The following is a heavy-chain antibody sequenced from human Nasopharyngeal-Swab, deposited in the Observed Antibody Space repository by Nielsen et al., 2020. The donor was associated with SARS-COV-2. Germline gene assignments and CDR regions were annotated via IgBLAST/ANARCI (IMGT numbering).Heavy chain of an antibody. V-gene: IGHV3-23*01. CDR3: AKYAGSWYYYYYYMDV. J-gene: IGHJ6*03. CDR2: ISGSGGST. D-gene: IGHD6-13*01. CDR1: GFTFSSYA. Sequence: GESLKISCAASGFTFSSYAMSWVRQAPGKGLEWVSAISGSGGSTYYADSVKGRFTISRDNSKNTLYLQMNSLRAEDTAVYYCAKYAGSWYYYYYYMDVWGKGTTVTV.